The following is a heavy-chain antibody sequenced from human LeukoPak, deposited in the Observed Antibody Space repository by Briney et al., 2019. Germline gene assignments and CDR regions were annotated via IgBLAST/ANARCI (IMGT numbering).Heavy chain of an antibody. V-gene: IGHV4-61*09. Sequence: SETLSLTCTVSGSSISSGDYYWSWIRQPAERGLEWIGHIYSSGNTNYSPSLKSRVTISLDTSQSQFSLKLTSVTAADTAVYYCARIETYSSGWYDAFFDYWGQGTLVTVSS. D-gene: IGHD6-19*01. J-gene: IGHJ4*02. CDR1: GSSISSGDYY. CDR2: IYSSGNT. CDR3: ARIETYSSGWYDAFFDY.